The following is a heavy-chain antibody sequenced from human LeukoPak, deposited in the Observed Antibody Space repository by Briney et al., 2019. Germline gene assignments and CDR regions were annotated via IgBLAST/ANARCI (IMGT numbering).Heavy chain of an antibody. J-gene: IGHJ4*02. CDR2: ISWNSGSI. D-gene: IGHD4-17*01. CDR3: AKDSQNDYGDYYFDY. V-gene: IGHV3-9*01. CDR1: GFTFDDYA. Sequence: GRSLRLSCAASGFTFDDYAMHWVRQAPGKGLEWVSGISWNSGSIGYADSVKGRFTISRDNAKNSLYLQMNSLRAEDTALYYCAKDSQNDYGDYYFDYWGQGTLVTVRS.